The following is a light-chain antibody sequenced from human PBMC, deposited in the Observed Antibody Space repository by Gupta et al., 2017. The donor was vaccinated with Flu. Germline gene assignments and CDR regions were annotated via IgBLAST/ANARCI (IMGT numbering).Light chain of an antibody. V-gene: IGKV2-28*01. CDR1: QSPLHRNTLNY. CDR3: RQALHTAEFS. Sequence: DIVMTQSPLSLSVSPGEPATISCRSSQSPLHRNTLNYVDWYLHKPGRSPRLLIYLGSNRASGVPDRFSGSGSGTDFTLKISRGEAEDVGVYYCRQALHTAEFSFGQGTKLEIK. CDR2: LGS. J-gene: IGKJ2*03.